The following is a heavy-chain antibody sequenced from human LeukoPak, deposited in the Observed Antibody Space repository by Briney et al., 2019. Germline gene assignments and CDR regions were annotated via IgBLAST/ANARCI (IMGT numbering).Heavy chain of an antibody. J-gene: IGHJ2*01. Sequence: SETLSLTCTVSGGSISSSSYYWGWIRQPPGKGLEWIGSISYSGSTYYNPSLKSRVTISVDTSNNQFSLKLRSVTAADTALCYCARPSRSGGYNYWYFDLWGRGTLVTVPS. CDR2: ISYSGST. D-gene: IGHD5-24*01. V-gene: IGHV4-39*01. CDR1: GGSISSSSYY. CDR3: ARPSRSGGYNYWYFDL.